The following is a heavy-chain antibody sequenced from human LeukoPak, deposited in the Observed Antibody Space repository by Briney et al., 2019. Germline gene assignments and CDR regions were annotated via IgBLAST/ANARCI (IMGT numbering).Heavy chain of an antibody. CDR1: VGSISSGNW. CDR3: ANYHDYSNFQGAYYLDY. J-gene: IGHJ4*02. D-gene: IGHD4-11*01. CDR2: IHHNGTR. Sequence: SETLSLTCGVSVGSISSGNWWSWVRQSPGKGLEWIGEIHHNGTRNYNPSLKSRVTISVDTSKNQFSLKLSSVTAADTAVYYCANYHDYSNFQGAYYLDYWGQGTLVTVSS. V-gene: IGHV4/OR15-8*01.